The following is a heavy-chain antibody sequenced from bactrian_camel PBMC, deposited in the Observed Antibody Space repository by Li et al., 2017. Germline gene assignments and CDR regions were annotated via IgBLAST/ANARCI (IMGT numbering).Heavy chain of an antibody. CDR3: AAEIYYSGSWCTYGTDNFGL. CDR1: PHFANMEY. V-gene: IGHV3S53*01. CDR2: LDSDGTT. Sequence: QVQLVESGGGSVQAGGTLRLSCAASPHFANMEYMAWFRQAPGKEREGVAGLDSDGTTNYADSVKGRFTITKDNANNILYLQMSSLKPEDTAMYYCAAEIYYSGSWCTYGTDNFGLWGQGTQVTVS. J-gene: IGHJ6*01. D-gene: IGHD3*01.